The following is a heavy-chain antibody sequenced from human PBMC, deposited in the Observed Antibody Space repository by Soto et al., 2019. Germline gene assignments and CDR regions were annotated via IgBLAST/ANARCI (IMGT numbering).Heavy chain of an antibody. Sequence: EVQVLESGGGSVQPGGSLRLSCVASGFTFSNFAMSWVRHAPGKGLEWVSEITGSTGTTYYADSVKGRFIISRDNSKNTVHLQMNSLRAEDTAVYYCAKDTSSSPYYMDVWGKGTTVTVSS. V-gene: IGHV3-23*01. CDR2: ITGSTGTT. J-gene: IGHJ6*03. CDR1: GFTFSNFA. CDR3: AKDTSSSPYYMDV. D-gene: IGHD2-2*01.